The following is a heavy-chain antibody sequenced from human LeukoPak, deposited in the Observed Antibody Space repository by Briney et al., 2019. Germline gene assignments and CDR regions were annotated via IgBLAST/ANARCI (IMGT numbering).Heavy chain of an antibody. J-gene: IGHJ5*02. CDR2: IIPIFGTA. CDR3: AREVEEYSSSSFWFDP. CDR1: GGTFSSYA. V-gene: IGHV1-69*13. Sequence: SVKVSCKASGGTFSSYAISWVRQAPGQGLEWMGGIIPIFGTANYAQKFQGRVTITADESTSTAYMELSSLRSEDTAVYYCAREVEEYSSSSFWFDPWGQGTLVTVSS. D-gene: IGHD6-6*01.